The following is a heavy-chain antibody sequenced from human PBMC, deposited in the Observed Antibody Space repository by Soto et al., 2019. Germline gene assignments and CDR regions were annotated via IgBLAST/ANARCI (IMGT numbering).Heavy chain of an antibody. CDR2: INHSGST. J-gene: IGHJ5*02. D-gene: IGHD3-10*01. CDR3: AKPMVRGVIGRNWFDP. Sequence: QVQLQQWGAGLLKPSETLSLTCAVYGGSFSGYYWSWIRQPPGKGLEWIGEINHSGSTNYNPSLKSRVTISVDTSKNQFSLKLGSVTAADTAVYYCAKPMVRGVIGRNWFDPWGQGTLVTVSS. CDR1: GGSFSGYY. V-gene: IGHV4-34*01.